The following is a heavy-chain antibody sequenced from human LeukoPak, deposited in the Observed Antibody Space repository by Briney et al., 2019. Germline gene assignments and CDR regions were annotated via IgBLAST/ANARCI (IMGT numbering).Heavy chain of an antibody. D-gene: IGHD3-22*01. J-gene: IGHJ3*02. V-gene: IGHV3-7*01. CDR2: IKQDGSEK. CDR3: ARDSITMIPGAFDI. CDR1: GFTFSSYW. Sequence: PGGSLRLSCAASGFTFSSYWMSWVRQAPGKGLEWVANIKQDGSEKYYVDSVKGRFTISRDNAKNSLYLQMNSLRAEDTAVYYCARDSITMIPGAFDIWGQGTMVTVSS.